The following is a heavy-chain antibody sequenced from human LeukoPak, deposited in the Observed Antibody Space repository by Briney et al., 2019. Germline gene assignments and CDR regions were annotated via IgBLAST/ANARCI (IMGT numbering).Heavy chain of an antibody. CDR3: ARGGVVVTNY. D-gene: IGHD2-21*02. Sequence: GGSLRLSCAAPGFTFSNYWMSWVRQAPGKGLEWVTNIKEDGSEKNYVDSVKGRFTISRDNAKNSLYLQMNSLRAEDTAVYYCARGGVVVTNYWGQGTLVTVSS. CDR1: GFTFSNYW. V-gene: IGHV3-7*01. J-gene: IGHJ4*02. CDR2: IKEDGSEK.